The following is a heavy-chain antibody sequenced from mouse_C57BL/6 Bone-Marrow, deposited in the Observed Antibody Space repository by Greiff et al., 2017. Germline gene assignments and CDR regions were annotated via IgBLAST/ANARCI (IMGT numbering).Heavy chain of an antibody. CDR3: ASEGGYGNYGYFDV. Sequence: QVQLQQPGAELVRPGTSVKLSCKASGYTFTSYWMHWVKQRPGQGLEWIGVIDPSDSYTNYNQKFKGKATLTVDTSSSTAYMQLSSLTSEDSAVYYCASEGGYGNYGYFDVWGTGTTVTVSS. CDR2: IDPSDSYT. CDR1: GYTFTSYW. D-gene: IGHD2-1*01. J-gene: IGHJ1*03. V-gene: IGHV1-59*01.